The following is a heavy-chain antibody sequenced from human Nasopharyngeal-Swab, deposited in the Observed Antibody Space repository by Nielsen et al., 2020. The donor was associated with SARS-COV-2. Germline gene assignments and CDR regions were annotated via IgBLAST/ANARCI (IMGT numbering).Heavy chain of an antibody. CDR3: ARVLPDYYYGMDV. CDR2: INPSGGST. J-gene: IGHJ6*02. Sequence: WVGQAPGQGLEWMGIINPSGGSTSYAQKFQGRVTMTRDTSTSTVYMELSSLRSEDTAVYYCARVLPDYYYGMDVWGQGTTVTVSS. V-gene: IGHV1-46*01.